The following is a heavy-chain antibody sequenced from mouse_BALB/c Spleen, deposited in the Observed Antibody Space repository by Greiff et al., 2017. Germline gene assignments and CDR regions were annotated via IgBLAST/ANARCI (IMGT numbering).Heavy chain of an antibody. Sequence: EVNVVESGAELVKPGASVKLSCTASGFNIKDTYMHWVKQRPEQGLEWIGRIDPANGNTKYDPKFQGKATITADTSSNTAYLQLSSLTSEDTAVYYCARGPSSGTRGAMDYWGQGTSVTVSS. D-gene: IGHD3-1*01. CDR3: ARGPSSGTRGAMDY. CDR2: IDPANGNT. CDR1: GFNIKDTY. J-gene: IGHJ4*01. V-gene: IGHV14-3*02.